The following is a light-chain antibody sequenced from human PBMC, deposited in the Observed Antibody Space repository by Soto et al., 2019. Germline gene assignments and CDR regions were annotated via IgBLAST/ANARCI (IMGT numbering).Light chain of an antibody. Sequence: QSALTQPASVSGSPGQSITISCTGTSSDVGGYNYVSWYQQHQGKAPKLMMYDVSNRPSGVSNRFSGSKSGNTASLTISGRQAEDEADYYCSSYTSSSTLYVFGTGTKLTVL. V-gene: IGLV2-14*01. CDR3: SSYTSSSTLYV. CDR2: DVS. CDR1: SSDVGGYNY. J-gene: IGLJ1*01.